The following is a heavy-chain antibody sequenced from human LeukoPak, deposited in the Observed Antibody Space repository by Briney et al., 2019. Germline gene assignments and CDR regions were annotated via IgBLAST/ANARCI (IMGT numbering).Heavy chain of an antibody. CDR2: INHSGST. D-gene: IGHD3-22*01. Sequence: PSETLSLTCAVYGGTFSDYYWNWIRQPPGKGLEWIGEINHSGSTNYNPSLKSRVTMSVDTFKNQFSLTLSSVTAADTAVYYCARVQDFETRGYYLGYWGHGTLVTVSS. CDR1: GGTFSDYY. CDR3: ARVQDFETRGYYLGY. J-gene: IGHJ4*01. V-gene: IGHV4-34*01.